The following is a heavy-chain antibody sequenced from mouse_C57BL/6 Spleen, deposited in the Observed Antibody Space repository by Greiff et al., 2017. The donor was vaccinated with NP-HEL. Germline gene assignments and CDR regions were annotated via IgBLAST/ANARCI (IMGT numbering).Heavy chain of an antibody. V-gene: IGHV5-4*03. J-gene: IGHJ4*01. Sequence: DVMLVESGGGLVKPGGSLKLSCAASGFTFSSYAMSWVRQTPEKRLEWVATISDGGSYTYYPDNVKGRFTISRDNAKNNLYLQMSHLKSEDTAMYYCARNYYSNYNYYAMDYWGQGTSVTVSS. CDR3: ARNYYSNYNYYAMDY. CDR2: ISDGGSYT. CDR1: GFTFSSYA. D-gene: IGHD2-5*01.